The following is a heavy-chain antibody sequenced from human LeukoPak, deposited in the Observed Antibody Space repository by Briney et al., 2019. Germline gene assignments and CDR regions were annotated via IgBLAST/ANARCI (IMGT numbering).Heavy chain of an antibody. D-gene: IGHD6-6*01. Sequence: GGSLRLACAASGFTFSSYWMSWVRHPPGTGLEWVAIILQDGSEKHYVASVKGRFTISRDNAKNSVYLQMNGLRAEDTAVYYCARAGAYSSSSPAGLWGQGTLVNVSS. CDR3: ARAGAYSSSSPAGL. CDR2: ILQDGSEK. J-gene: IGHJ4*02. CDR1: GFTFSSYW. V-gene: IGHV3-7*01.